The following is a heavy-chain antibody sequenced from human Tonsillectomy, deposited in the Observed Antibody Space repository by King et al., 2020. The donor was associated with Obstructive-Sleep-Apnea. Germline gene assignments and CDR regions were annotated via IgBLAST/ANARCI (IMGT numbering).Heavy chain of an antibody. J-gene: IGHJ4*02. D-gene: IGHD3-10*01. CDR1: GFTFNNAW. V-gene: IGHV3-15*01. CDR2: IKSKTDGGTT. Sequence: VQLVESGGGLGKPGGSLRLSCAASGFTFNNAWMSWVRQAPGKGLEWVGRIKSKTDGGTTDYAAPVKGSVTISRDDSKKTLYLQMNSLKTEDTAVYYCTTVWHTWYGGPDFWGQGTLVTVSS. CDR3: TTVWHTWYGGPDF.